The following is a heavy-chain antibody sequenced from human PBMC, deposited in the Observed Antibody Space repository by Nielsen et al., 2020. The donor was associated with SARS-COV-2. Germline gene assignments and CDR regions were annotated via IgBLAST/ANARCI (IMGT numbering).Heavy chain of an antibody. CDR3: ARDSVAAAGRFDY. CDR1: GFTFSSYG. V-gene: IGHV3-30*03. CDR2: ISYDGSNK. J-gene: IGHJ4*02. D-gene: IGHD6-13*01. Sequence: GRSLRLSCAASGFTFSSYGMHWVRQAPGKGLEWVAVISYDGSNKYYADSVKGRFTISRDNSKNTLYLQMNSLRAEDTAVYYCARDSVAAAGRFDYWGRGTLVTVSS.